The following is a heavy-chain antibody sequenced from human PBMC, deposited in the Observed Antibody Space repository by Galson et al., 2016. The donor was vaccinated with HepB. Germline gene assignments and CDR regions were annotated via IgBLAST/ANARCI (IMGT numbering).Heavy chain of an antibody. D-gene: IGHD3-9*01. CDR2: ISSSGSTI. Sequence: SLRLSCAASGFTFSSYEMNWVRQAPGKGLEWVSYISSSGSTIYYADSVKGRFTISRDNAKNSLYLQMNSLRAEETAVYYWASYPGYFPGNWGQGTLVTVSS. CDR3: ASYPGYFPGN. V-gene: IGHV3-48*03. CDR1: GFTFSSYE. J-gene: IGHJ4*02.